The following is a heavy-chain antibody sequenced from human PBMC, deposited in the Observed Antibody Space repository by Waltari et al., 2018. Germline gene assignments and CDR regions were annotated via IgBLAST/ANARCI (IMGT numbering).Heavy chain of an antibody. CDR3: ARDRAYYYDSSGYYGKDPFDY. V-gene: IGHV1-18*01. D-gene: IGHD3-22*01. J-gene: IGHJ4*02. CDR1: GYTFTSYG. CDR2: ISAYNGNT. Sequence: QVQLVQSGAEVKKPGASVKVSCKASGYTFTSYGISWVRQAPGQGLEWMGWISAYNGNTNYAQKLQGRVTMTTDTSTSTAYMELRSLRSDDTAVYYCARDRAYYYDSSGYYGKDPFDYWGQGTLVTVSS.